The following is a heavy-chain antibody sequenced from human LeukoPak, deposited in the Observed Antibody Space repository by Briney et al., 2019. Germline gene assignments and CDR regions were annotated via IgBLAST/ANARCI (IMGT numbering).Heavy chain of an antibody. D-gene: IGHD2-2*02. Sequence: GGSLRLSCAASGFTFSSYSMNWIRQAPGKGLEWVSGISGSGGSTYYADSVKGRFTISRDNSKNTLYLQMNSLRAEDTAVYYCAKAGCSSISCYTGWFDPWGQGTLVTVSS. CDR3: AKAGCSSISCYTGWFDP. CDR2: ISGSGGST. J-gene: IGHJ5*02. CDR1: GFTFSSYS. V-gene: IGHV3-23*01.